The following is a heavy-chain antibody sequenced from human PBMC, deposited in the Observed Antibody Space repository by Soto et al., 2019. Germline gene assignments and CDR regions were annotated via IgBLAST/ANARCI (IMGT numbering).Heavy chain of an antibody. V-gene: IGHV2-5*01. D-gene: IGHD6-13*01. Sequence: QITLKESGPTLVKPTQTLTLTCTFSGFSLNTNGVGVGWIRQPPGKALEWLAFIYWNDDRRYSQSLSSRPNIPKDTAKNQVLLMMTTVDPADSATYYCAQRSPYSSNWKTGWFDSRAQGTLVTVSS. CDR2: IYWNDDR. CDR1: GFSLNTNGVG. J-gene: IGHJ5*01. CDR3: AQRSPYSSNWKTGWFDS.